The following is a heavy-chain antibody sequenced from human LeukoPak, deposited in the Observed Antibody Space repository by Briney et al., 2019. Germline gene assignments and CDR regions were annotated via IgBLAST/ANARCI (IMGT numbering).Heavy chain of an antibody. CDR2: ISDDGNNK. CDR1: GFTFSSYA. Sequence: PGRSLRLSCAASGFTFSSYAMHWVRQAPGKGLEWVAIISDDGNNKGYADSVTGRFTISRDNSKNTLSLQMNSLTAEDTAVYYCAKDRGTIFNVLNYHFDLWGQGVLVTVSS. J-gene: IGHJ4*02. CDR3: AKDRGTIFNVLNYHFDL. D-gene: IGHD3-3*01. V-gene: IGHV3-30*01.